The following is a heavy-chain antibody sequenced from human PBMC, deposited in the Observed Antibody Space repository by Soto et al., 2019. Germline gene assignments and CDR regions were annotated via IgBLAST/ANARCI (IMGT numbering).Heavy chain of an antibody. Sequence: GGSLRLSCAASGFTFDDYAMHWVRQAPGKGLEWVSGISWNSGSIGYADSVKGRFTISRDNAKNSLYLQMNSLRAEDTALYYCAKGGLIAVAGMFGYWGQGTLVTVSS. V-gene: IGHV3-9*01. CDR2: ISWNSGSI. CDR1: GFTFDDYA. D-gene: IGHD6-19*01. CDR3: AKGGLIAVAGMFGY. J-gene: IGHJ4*02.